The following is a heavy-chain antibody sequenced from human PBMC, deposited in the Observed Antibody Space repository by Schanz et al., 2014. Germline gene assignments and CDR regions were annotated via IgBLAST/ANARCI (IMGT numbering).Heavy chain of an antibody. D-gene: IGHD3-10*01. CDR1: GFTFSSYW. CDR3: ARPALWFGDNCFDP. Sequence: EVQLVESGGGLVQPGGSLRLSCAASGFTFSSYWMHWVRQVPGKGLVWVSRINGDGSRTAYADSVKGRFTISRDNSKNTLYLQMNSLRPEDTAVYYCARPALWFGDNCFDPWGQGTLVTVSS. CDR2: INGDGSRT. V-gene: IGHV3-74*01. J-gene: IGHJ5*02.